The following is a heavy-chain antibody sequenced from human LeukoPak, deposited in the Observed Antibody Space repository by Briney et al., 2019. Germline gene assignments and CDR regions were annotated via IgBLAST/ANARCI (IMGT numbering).Heavy chain of an antibody. CDR3: ASSRGLYYYYGMDV. CDR2: IYYSGST. CDR1: GGSISRNY. D-gene: IGHD5-12*01. V-gene: IGHV4-59*01. Sequence: PSETLSLTCTVSGGSISRNYWSWVRQPPGKGPEWIGYIYYSGSTNYNPSLKSRVTISVDTSKNQFSLKLSSVTAADTAVYYCASSRGLYYYYGMDVWGQGTTVTVSS. J-gene: IGHJ6*02.